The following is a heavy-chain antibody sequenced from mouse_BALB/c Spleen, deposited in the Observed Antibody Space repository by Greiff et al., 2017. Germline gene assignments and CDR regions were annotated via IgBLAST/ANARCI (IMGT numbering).Heavy chain of an antibody. Sequence: EVNVVESGGGLVKPGGSLKLSCAASGFTFSSYAMSWVRQSPEKRLEWVAEISSGGSYTYYPDTVTGRFTISRDNAKNTLYLEMSSLRSEDTAMYYCARGNQYYYAMDYWGQGTSVTVSS. V-gene: IGHV5-9-4*01. D-gene: IGHD2-1*01. CDR2: ISSGGSYT. CDR1: GFTFSSYA. CDR3: ARGNQYYYAMDY. J-gene: IGHJ4*01.